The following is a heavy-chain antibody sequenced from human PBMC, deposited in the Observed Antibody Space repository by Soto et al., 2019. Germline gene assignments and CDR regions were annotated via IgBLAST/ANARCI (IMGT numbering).Heavy chain of an antibody. CDR3: ARDLPDCSSTSCYFLFPQYNWFDP. V-gene: IGHV3-33*01. Sequence: GGSLRLSCAASGFTFSSYGMHWVRQAPGKGLEWVAVIWYDGSNKYYADSVKGRFTISRDNSKNTLYLQMNSLRAEDTAVYYCARDLPDCSSTSCYFLFPQYNWFDPWGQGTLVTVSS. CDR2: IWYDGSNK. J-gene: IGHJ5*02. D-gene: IGHD2-2*01. CDR1: GFTFSSYG.